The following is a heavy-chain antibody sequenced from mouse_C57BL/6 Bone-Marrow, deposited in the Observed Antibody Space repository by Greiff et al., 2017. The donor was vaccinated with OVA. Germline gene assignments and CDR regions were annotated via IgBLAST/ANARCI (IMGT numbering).Heavy chain of an antibody. V-gene: IGHV1-9*01. D-gene: IGHD1-1*01. CDR2: ILPGSGST. CDR1: GYTFTGYW. J-gene: IGHJ2*01. CDR3: ARGGYYPVAGDY. Sequence: QVQLQQSGAELMKPGASVKLSCKATGYTFTGYWIEWVKQRPGHGLEWIGEILPGSGSTNSNEKFKGKATFTADTSSNTAYMQLSSLTTEDSAIYYCARGGYYPVAGDYWGQGTTLTVSS.